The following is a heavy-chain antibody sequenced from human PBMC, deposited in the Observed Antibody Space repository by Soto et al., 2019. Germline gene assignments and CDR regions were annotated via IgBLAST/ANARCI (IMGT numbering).Heavy chain of an antibody. D-gene: IGHD2-8*01. V-gene: IGHV4-39*01. Sequence: PSETLSLTCVVSGGSVTNTTYSWGWILQPPGKEPEWIGSIYYSVTTYSNPSLKSRLTMSIDTSKNQFSLKLSSVTAADTAVYYCARHRYARYGDGLYWCERWGQGDLVSVSP. CDR2: IYYSVTT. J-gene: IGHJ5*02. CDR1: GGSVTNTTYS. CDR3: ARHRYARYGDGLYWCER.